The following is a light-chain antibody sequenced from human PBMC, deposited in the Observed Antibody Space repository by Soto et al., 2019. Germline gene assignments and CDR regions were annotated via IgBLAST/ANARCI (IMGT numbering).Light chain of an antibody. J-gene: IGKJ1*01. CDR1: QTISSW. V-gene: IGKV1-5*03. CDR2: KAS. Sequence: DIQMTQSPSTLSASVGDRVTITCRASQTISSWLAWYQQKPGKAPKLLIYKASTLKSGVPSRSSGSGSGTEFTLTISSLQPDECATYYCQHYNSYSEAFGQGTKVAIK. CDR3: QHYNSYSEA.